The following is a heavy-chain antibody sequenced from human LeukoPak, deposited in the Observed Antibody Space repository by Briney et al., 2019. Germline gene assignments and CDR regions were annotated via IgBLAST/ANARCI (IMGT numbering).Heavy chain of an antibody. J-gene: IGHJ4*02. CDR2: IWYDGSNK. CDR3: ARDWAVAGSYYFDY. Sequence: GRSLRLSCAASGFTFSSYGMQWVRQAPGKGLEWVAVIWYDGSNKYYADSVKGRFTISRDNSKNTLYLQMNSLRAEDTAVYYCARDWAVAGSYYFDYWGQGTLVTVSS. V-gene: IGHV3-33*01. CDR1: GFTFSSYG. D-gene: IGHD6-19*01.